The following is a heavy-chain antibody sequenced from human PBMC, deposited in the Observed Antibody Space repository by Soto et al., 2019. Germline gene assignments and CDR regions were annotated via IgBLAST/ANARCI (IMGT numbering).Heavy chain of an antibody. J-gene: IGHJ6*03. Sequence: PGGSLRLSCAASGFTFDDYAMHWVRQAPGKGLEWVSGISWNSGSIGYADSVKGRFTISRDNAKNSLYLQMNSLRAEDTALYYCAKDLYSSSSHYVDVWGKGTTVTV. CDR1: GFTFDDYA. CDR3: AKDLYSSSSHYVDV. CDR2: ISWNSGSI. V-gene: IGHV3-9*01. D-gene: IGHD6-6*01.